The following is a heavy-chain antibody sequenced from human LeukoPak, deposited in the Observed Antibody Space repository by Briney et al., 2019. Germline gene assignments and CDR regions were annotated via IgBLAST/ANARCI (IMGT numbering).Heavy chain of an antibody. D-gene: IGHD1-26*01. CDR3: ASAGGSGSYHGRFDY. J-gene: IGHJ4*02. V-gene: IGHV4-59*01. Sequence: KTSETLSLTCTVSGGSISSYYWSWIRQPPGKGLEWIGYIYYSGSTNYNPSLKSRVTISVDTSKNQFSLKLSSVTAADTAVYYCASAGGSGSYHGRFDYWGQGTLVTVSS. CDR2: IYYSGST. CDR1: GGSISSYY.